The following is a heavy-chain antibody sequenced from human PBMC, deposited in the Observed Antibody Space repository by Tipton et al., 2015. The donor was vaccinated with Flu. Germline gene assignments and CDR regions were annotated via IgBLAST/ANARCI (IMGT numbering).Heavy chain of an antibody. CDR2: IYNSGNT. CDR3: ARQFITVYCTNTNCLAHLRYYHHMDV. J-gene: IGHJ6*02. Sequence: GLVKPSETLSLTCTVSGASISNITSYWGWVRQPPGKGLEWIGSIYNSGNTYHNPSLKSRVTISVDASKNQFSLKLSSVTAADTAIYYCARQFITVYCTNTNCLAHLRYYHHMDVWGQGTTVTVSS. V-gene: IGHV4-39*01. D-gene: IGHD2-2*01. CDR1: GASISNITSY.